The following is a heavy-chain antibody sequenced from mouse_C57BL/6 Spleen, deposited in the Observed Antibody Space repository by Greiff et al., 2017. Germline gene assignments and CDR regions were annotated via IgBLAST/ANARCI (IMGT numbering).Heavy chain of an antibody. D-gene: IGHD1-1*01. Sequence: QLQLKQSGAELVRPGTSVKMSCKASGYTFTNYWIGWAKQRPGHGLEWIGDIYPGGGYTNYNEKFKGKATLTADKSSSKAYMQFSSLTSEDSAIYYCARENYYGSSYPSTQYFDVWGTGTTVTVSS. CDR3: ARENYYGSSYPSTQYFDV. V-gene: IGHV1-63*01. J-gene: IGHJ1*03. CDR1: GYTFTNYW. CDR2: IYPGGGYT.